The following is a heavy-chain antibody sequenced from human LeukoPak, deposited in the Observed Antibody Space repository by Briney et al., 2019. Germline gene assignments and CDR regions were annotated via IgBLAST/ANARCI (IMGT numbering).Heavy chain of an antibody. CDR3: ARVVRAYYYDSSGYYLDY. Sequence: ASVKDSCKASGYTFTSYGISWVRQAPGQGLEWMGWISAYNGNTNYAQKLQGRVTMTTDTSTSTAYMEMRSLRSDDTAVYYCARVVRAYYYDSSGYYLDYWGQGTLVTVSS. V-gene: IGHV1-18*01. CDR1: GYTFTSYG. J-gene: IGHJ4*02. CDR2: ISAYNGNT. D-gene: IGHD3-22*01.